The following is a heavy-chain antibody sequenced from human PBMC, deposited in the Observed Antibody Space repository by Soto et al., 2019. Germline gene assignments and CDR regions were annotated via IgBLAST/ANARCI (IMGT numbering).Heavy chain of an antibody. CDR1: GDTFSFYS. D-gene: IGHD3-10*01. CDR3: ATSYGSGYRAFDY. Sequence: QVQLVQSGAEVKRPGSSVKVSCKASGDTFSFYSINWVRQAPGLGVEWMGRVNPILSMSNYAQRFQGRVTMTADKSTSTAYMELSGLRSEDTAMYYCATSYGSGYRAFDYWGQGALVTVSS. J-gene: IGHJ4*02. CDR2: VNPILSMS. V-gene: IGHV1-69*04.